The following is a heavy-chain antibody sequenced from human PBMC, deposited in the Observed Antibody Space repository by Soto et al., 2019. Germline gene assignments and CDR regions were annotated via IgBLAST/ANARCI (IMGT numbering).Heavy chain of an antibody. V-gene: IGHV4-4*02. Sequence: QVQLQESGPGLVKPSGTLSLTCAVSGGSISSSNWWSWDRQPPGKGLEWIGEIYHSGSTNYTPSLKSRVTISVDKSKKQFSLKLSSVTAADTAVYYCASRYCISTSCYVGYYGMDVWGQGTTVTVSS. CDR2: IYHSGST. D-gene: IGHD2-2*01. J-gene: IGHJ6*02. CDR1: GGSISSSNW. CDR3: ASRYCISTSCYVGYYGMDV.